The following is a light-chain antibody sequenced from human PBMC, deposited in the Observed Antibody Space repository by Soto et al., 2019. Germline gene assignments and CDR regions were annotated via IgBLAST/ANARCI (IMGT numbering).Light chain of an antibody. CDR2: YVS. CDR3: ASYASSNTVL. CDR1: SSDIGGYNY. J-gene: IGLJ2*01. Sequence: QSALTQPASVSGSPGQSITISCTGTSSDIGGYNYVSWYQQHPGKAPKLMIYYVSDRPSGVSNRFSGSKSGNTASLTISGLQAEDEADYYCASYASSNTVLFGGGTKLTVL. V-gene: IGLV2-14*03.